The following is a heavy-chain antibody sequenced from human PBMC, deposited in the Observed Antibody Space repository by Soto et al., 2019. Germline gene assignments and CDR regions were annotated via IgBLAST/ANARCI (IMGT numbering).Heavy chain of an antibody. J-gene: IGHJ4*02. CDR3: ARRGSSSWYGY. CDR1: GGSISSSSYY. V-gene: IGHV4-39*01. D-gene: IGHD6-13*01. Sequence: QLQLQESGPGLVKPSETLSLTCTVSGGSISSSSYYWGWIRQPPGKGLEWIGSIYYSGRTYYNPSLKSRVTLPVDASKTQFSLKLSSVTAADTAVYYCARRGSSSWYGYWGQGTLVTVSS. CDR2: IYYSGRT.